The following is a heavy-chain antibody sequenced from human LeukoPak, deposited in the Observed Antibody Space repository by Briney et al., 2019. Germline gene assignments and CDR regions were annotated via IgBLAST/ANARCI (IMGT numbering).Heavy chain of an antibody. J-gene: IGHJ5*02. Sequence: MPSQTLSLTCTVSGGSISSGGYYWSWIRQPPGKGLEWIGEINHSGSTNYNPSLKSRVTISVDTSKNQFSLKLSSVTAADTAVYYCARGRPPNRLPAAPKTNWFDPWGQGTLVTVSS. CDR1: GGSISSGGYY. CDR2: INHSGST. V-gene: IGHV4-30-2*01. D-gene: IGHD2-2*01. CDR3: ARGRPPNRLPAAPKTNWFDP.